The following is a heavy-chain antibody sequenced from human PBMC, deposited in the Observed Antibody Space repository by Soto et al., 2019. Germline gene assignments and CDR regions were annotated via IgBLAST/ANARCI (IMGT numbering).Heavy chain of an antibody. J-gene: IGHJ6*02. CDR2: IIPIFGTA. CDR3: ARRDGRGGVYYYYYGMDV. Sequence: SVKVSCKASGGTFSSYAISWVRQAPGQGLEWMGGIIPIFGTANYAQKFQGRVTITADESTSTAYMELSSLRSEDTAVYYCARRDGRGGVYYYYYGMDVWGQGTTVTVSS. V-gene: IGHV1-69*13. CDR1: GGTFSSYA. D-gene: IGHD3-10*01.